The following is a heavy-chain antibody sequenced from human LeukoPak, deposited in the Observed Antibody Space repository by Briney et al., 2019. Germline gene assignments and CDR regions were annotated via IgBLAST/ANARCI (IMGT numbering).Heavy chain of an antibody. V-gene: IGHV4-39*01. CDR1: GGSISSSSYY. CDR3: ARHLGNYDSRTGKLDY. J-gene: IGHJ4*02. D-gene: IGHD3-22*01. Sequence: PSETLSLTCTDSGGSISSSSYYWGWIRQPPGKGLEWIGSIYYSGSTYYNPSLKSRVTISVDTSKNQFSLKLSSVTAADTAVYYCARHLGNYDSRTGKLDYWGQGTLVTVSS. CDR2: IYYSGST.